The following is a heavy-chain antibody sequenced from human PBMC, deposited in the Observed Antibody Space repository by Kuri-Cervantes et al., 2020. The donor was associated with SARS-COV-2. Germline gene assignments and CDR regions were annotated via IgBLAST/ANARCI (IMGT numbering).Heavy chain of an antibody. CDR1: GFTFSSYG. V-gene: IGHV3-33*01. CDR3: ARDASYSGSYGSFQH. CDR2: IWYDGSNK. Sequence: GGSLRLSCAASGFTFSSYGMHWVRQAPGKGLEWVAVIWYDGSNKYYADSVKGRFTISRDNSKNTLYLQMNTLRTEDTAMFYCARDASYSGSYGSFQHWGQGTLVTVSS. J-gene: IGHJ1*01. D-gene: IGHD1-26*01.